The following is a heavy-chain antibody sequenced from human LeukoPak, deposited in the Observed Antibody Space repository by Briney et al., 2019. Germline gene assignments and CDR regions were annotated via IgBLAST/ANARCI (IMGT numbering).Heavy chain of an antibody. V-gene: IGHV2-5*02. D-gene: IGHD1-14*01. CDR1: GFSLSTTGVG. CDR2: IYWDDDK. J-gene: IGHJ4*02. Sequence: SGPALVRPTQALALTCTFSGFSLSTTGVGVGWIRQSPGKALEWLALIYWDDDKRYSPSLKNRLTIAKDASKNLVVLTMTNVDPVDTATYYCAHRRGGYNWNHGDFEYWGQGTLVTVSS. CDR3: AHRRGGYNWNHGDFEY.